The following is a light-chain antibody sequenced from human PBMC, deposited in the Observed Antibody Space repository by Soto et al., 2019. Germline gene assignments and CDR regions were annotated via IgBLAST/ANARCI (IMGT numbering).Light chain of an antibody. V-gene: IGKV1-12*01. J-gene: IGKJ4*01. CDR3: QQANSPPLT. CDR2: AAS. CDR1: QDISSL. Sequence: DIQMTQSPSTLSASVGDTVTVTCRASQDISSLLAWYQQKPGKAPKLLIYAASNFQSGVPSRFSGSGSGTHFTLTISNLQPEDFATYYCQQANSPPLTFGGGTKVDIK.